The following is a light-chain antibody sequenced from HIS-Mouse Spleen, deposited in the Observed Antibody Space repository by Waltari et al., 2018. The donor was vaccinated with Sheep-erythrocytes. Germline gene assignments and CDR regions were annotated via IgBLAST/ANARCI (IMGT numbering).Light chain of an antibody. CDR2: EGS. V-gene: IGLV2-23*01. CDR1: ISDVGSYTL. Sequence: QSALTQPASVSGSPGQSITISCTGTISDVGSYTLVSWFQQHPGKAPKLMIYEGSKRPSGVSNRFSGSKSGNTASLTISGLQAEDEADYYCCSYAGSSTLVFGGGTKLTVL. J-gene: IGLJ2*01. CDR3: CSYAGSSTLV.